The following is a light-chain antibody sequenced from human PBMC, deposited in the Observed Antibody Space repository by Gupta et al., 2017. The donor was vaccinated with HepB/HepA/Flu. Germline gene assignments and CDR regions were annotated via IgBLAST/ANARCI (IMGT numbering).Light chain of an antibody. CDR3: QQSYRTPFT. J-gene: IGKJ2*01. CDR1: QSLSIY. Sequence: DIQLTQSPSSLSASVGDRVAITCRASQSLSIYLNWYQQEPGKAPKLLIHAASSLQSGVSPRFSGSGSGTDFTLTISSLQPEDFAAYYCQQSYRTPFTFGQGTKLEIK. V-gene: IGKV1-39*01. CDR2: AAS.